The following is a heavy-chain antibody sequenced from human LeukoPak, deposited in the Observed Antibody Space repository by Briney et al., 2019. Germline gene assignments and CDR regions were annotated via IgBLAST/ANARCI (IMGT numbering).Heavy chain of an antibody. J-gene: IGHJ4*02. CDR3: ARDGDCSSTSCYGRY. Sequence: ASVKVSCKASGGTFSSYAISWVRQAPGQGLEWMGWINTNTGNPTYAQGFTGRFVFSLDTSVSTAYLQIGSLKAEDTAVYYCARDGDCSSTSCYGRYWGQGTLVTVSS. CDR2: INTNTGNP. CDR1: GGTFSSYA. V-gene: IGHV7-4-1*01. D-gene: IGHD2-2*01.